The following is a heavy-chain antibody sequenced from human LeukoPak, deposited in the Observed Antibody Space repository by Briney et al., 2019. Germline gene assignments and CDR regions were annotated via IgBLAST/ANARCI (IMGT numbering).Heavy chain of an antibody. V-gene: IGHV1-24*01. D-gene: IGHD6-25*01. CDR2: LDPEGGGL. CDR1: GNSLIYLS. Sequence: ASVNVSCKVSGNSLIYLSMHWGRQAPGKGLGWLGGLDPEGGGLIYAQHLQGRVIMTEDTSTDTGYMELRSLKSEDTGVYYCATVFPQRGYYYMDVWGTGTTVTVSS. J-gene: IGHJ6*03. CDR3: ATVFPQRGYYYMDV.